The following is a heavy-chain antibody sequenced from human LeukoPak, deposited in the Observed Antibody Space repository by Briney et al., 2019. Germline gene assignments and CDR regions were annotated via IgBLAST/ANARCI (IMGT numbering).Heavy chain of an antibody. V-gene: IGHV4-59*08. CDR3: ARHKDGGSWPLDN. D-gene: IGHD1-26*01. CDR1: GGSISGYY. Sequence: SETLSLTCTVSGGSISGYYWSWIRQPPGKTLEWIAHIHYPGRTTYNPSLQSRVTMSLDTSRNQFSLKLNSVSATDTAVYYCARHKDGGSWPLDNWGPGTLVTVSS. J-gene: IGHJ4*02. CDR2: IHYPGRT.